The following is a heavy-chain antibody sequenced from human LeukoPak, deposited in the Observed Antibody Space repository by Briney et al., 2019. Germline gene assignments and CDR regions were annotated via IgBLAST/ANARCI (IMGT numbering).Heavy chain of an antibody. CDR3: ARSLPPPFTFGGVIANAFDI. J-gene: IGHJ3*02. Sequence: GGSLRLSCAASGFTFSSYWMSWVRQAPGKGLEWVADIKEDGSEKYYVDSVKGRFTISRDNAKNSLYLQMNSLRAEDTAVYYCARSLPPPFTFGGVIANAFDIWGRGTMVTVSS. CDR1: GFTFSSYW. CDR2: IKEDGSEK. V-gene: IGHV3-7*01. D-gene: IGHD3-16*02.